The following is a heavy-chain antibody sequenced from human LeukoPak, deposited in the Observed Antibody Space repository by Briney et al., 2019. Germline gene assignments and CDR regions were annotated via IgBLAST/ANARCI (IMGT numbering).Heavy chain of an antibody. V-gene: IGHV4-4*07. CDR1: GGSISSLY. J-gene: IGHJ4*02. CDR2: IFTSGTT. Sequence: SETLSLTCTVSGGSISSLYWSWIRQPAGKGLEWIGRIFTSGTTNYNPSLRSRVTMSVDTSKNQVSLKLSSVTAADTAVYYCAPDRPHSGSYYAYWGQGTLVTVSA. CDR3: APDRPHSGSYYAY. D-gene: IGHD1-26*01.